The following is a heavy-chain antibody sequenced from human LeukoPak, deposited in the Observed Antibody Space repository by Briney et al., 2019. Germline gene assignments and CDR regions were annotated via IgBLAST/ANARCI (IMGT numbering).Heavy chain of an antibody. CDR3: ATQQGGNPAY. Sequence: PGGSLRLSCAASGFTFSDYWMSWVRQAPGKGPEWVANIQQDGGERYYVDSVKGRFTISRDNAKNMLYLQVNSLRAEDTAVCYCATQQGGNPAYWGQGTLVTVSS. CDR2: IQQDGGER. J-gene: IGHJ4*02. CDR1: GFTFSDYW. D-gene: IGHD1-14*01. V-gene: IGHV3-7*01.